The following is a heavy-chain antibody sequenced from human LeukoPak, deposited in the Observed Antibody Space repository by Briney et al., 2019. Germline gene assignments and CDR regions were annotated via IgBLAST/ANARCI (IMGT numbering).Heavy chain of an antibody. CDR3: ARGGVFFDY. J-gene: IGHJ4*02. Sequence: SETLSLTCTVSGGSISSFYWSWIRQPPGKGLEWIGYVYYSGSTNYNPSLKSRVTISVDTSKNQFSLKLSSVTAADTAVYYCARGGVFFDYWGQGTLVTVSS. V-gene: IGHV4-59*01. CDR2: VYYSGST. D-gene: IGHD3-10*01. CDR1: GGSISSFY.